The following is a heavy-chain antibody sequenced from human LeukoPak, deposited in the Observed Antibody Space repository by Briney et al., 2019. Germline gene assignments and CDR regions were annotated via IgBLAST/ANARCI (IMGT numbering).Heavy chain of an antibody. CDR3: ARGGSGSYHD. CDR2: MNPNSGNT. Sequence: GASVKVSCKASGGTFSSYAISWVRQAPGQGLEWMGWMNPNSGNTGYAQKFQGRVTMTRNTSISTAYMELSSLRSEDTAVYYCARGGSGSYHDWGQGTLVTVSS. D-gene: IGHD1-26*01. J-gene: IGHJ4*02. V-gene: IGHV1-8*02. CDR1: GGTFSSYA.